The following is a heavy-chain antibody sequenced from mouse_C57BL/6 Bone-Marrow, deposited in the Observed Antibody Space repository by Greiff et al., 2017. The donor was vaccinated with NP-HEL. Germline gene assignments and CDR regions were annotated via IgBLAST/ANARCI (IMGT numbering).Heavy chain of an antibody. J-gene: IGHJ2*01. CDR3: ARDRIPFYYYGKEYYFDY. D-gene: IGHD1-1*01. Sequence: VESGGGLVKPGGSLKLSCAASGFTFSSYAMSWVRQTPEKRLEWVATISDGGSYTYYPDNVKGRFTISRDNAKNNLYLQMSHLKSEDTAMYYCARDRIPFYYYGKEYYFDYWGQGTTLTVSS. CDR1: GFTFSSYA. CDR2: ISDGGSYT. V-gene: IGHV5-4*01.